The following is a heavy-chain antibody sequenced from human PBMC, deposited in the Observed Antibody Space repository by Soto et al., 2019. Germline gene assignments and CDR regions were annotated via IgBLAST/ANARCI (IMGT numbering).Heavy chain of an antibody. V-gene: IGHV6-1*01. CDR3: TGITWFRGMDV. Sequence: SQTLSLTCVISGDSVSSNSAGWNWIRQSPSRGLEWLGRTYYKSKWNNDYALSVKSRITINPDTSKNQFSLHLYSVAPEDTAVYYCTGITWFRGMDVWGQGTPVTVSS. CDR2: TYYKSKWNN. D-gene: IGHD3-10*01. J-gene: IGHJ6*02. CDR1: GDSVSSNSAG.